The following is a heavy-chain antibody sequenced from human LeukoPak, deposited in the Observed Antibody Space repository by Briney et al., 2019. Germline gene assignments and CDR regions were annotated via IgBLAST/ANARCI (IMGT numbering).Heavy chain of an antibody. CDR1: GFTFDDYD. Sequence: PGGSLRLSCEGSGFTFDDYDMHWVRQAPVKGLEWVSSDHINSADSVKGRFAVSRDNAKNSVYLQINSVRPEDTALYFCAKDFGAAVAGTGGALDVWGQGVMVTVSS. CDR3: AKDFGAAVAGTGGALDV. J-gene: IGHJ3*01. V-gene: IGHV3-9*01. D-gene: IGHD6-19*01. CDR2: DHI.